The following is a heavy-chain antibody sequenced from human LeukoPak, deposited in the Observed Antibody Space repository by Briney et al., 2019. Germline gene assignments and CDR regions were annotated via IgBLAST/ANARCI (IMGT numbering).Heavy chain of an antibody. CDR2: MNPNSGNT. V-gene: IGHV1-8*01. CDR1: GYTFTSYD. CDR3: ARGRIDCSSTSCYTY. Sequence: ASVRVSCKASGYTFTSYDINWVRQATGQGLEWMGWMNPNSGNTGYAQKFQGRVTMTRNTSISTAYMELSSLRSEDTAVYYCARGRIDCSSTSCYTYWGQGTLVTVSS. D-gene: IGHD2-2*02. J-gene: IGHJ4*02.